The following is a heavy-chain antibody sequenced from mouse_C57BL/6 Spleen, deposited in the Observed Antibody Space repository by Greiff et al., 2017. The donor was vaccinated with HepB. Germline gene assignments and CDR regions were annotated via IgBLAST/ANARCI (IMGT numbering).Heavy chain of an antibody. Sequence: VQLQQPGAELVKPGASVKMSCKASGYTFTSYWITWVKQRPGQGLEWIGDIYPGSGSTNYNEKFKSKATLTVDTSSSTAYMQLSSLTSEDSAVYYCARTIYYYGSSVFDVWCTGTTVTVSS. CDR3: ARTIYYYGSSVFDV. CDR1: GYTFTSYW. D-gene: IGHD1-1*01. V-gene: IGHV1-55*01. CDR2: IYPGSGST. J-gene: IGHJ1*03.